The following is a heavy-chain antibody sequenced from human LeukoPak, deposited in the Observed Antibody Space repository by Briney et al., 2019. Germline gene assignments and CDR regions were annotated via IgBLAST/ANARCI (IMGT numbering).Heavy chain of an antibody. CDR1: GGSISSHY. D-gene: IGHD3-3*01. J-gene: IGHJ4*02. CDR2: IYYSGST. Sequence: SETLSLTCTVSGGSISSHYWSWIRQPPGKGLEWIGYIYYSGSTNYNPSLKSRVTISVDTSKNQFSLKLSSVTAADTAVYYCARVFDFWSGYYVFDYWGQGTLVTVSS. V-gene: IGHV4-59*11. CDR3: ARVFDFWSGYYVFDY.